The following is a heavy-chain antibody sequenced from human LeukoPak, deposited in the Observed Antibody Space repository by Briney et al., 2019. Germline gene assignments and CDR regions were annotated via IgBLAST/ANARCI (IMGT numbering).Heavy chain of an antibody. D-gene: IGHD5-12*01. Sequence: SETLSLTCAVYGGSFSGYYWSWIRQPPGKGLEWIGEINHSGSTNYNPSLKSRVTISVDTFKNQFSLKLSSVTAADTAVYYCARSRGRNIVATMSTYYFDYWGQGTLVTVSS. J-gene: IGHJ4*02. CDR2: INHSGST. CDR3: ARSRGRNIVATMSTYYFDY. V-gene: IGHV4-34*01. CDR1: GGSFSGYY.